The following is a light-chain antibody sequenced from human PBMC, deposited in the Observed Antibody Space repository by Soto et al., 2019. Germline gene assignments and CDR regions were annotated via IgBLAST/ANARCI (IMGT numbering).Light chain of an antibody. Sequence: QSALTQPPSASGSPGQSVTISCTGTSSDVGGYNYVSWYQQHPGKAPKRMIYEVSKRPSGVPDRFSGSKSGNTASLTVSGLQAEDEADYYCSSYAGSNFVVFGGGTQLTVL. V-gene: IGLV2-8*01. CDR3: SSYAGSNFVV. CDR1: SSDVGGYNY. CDR2: EVS. J-gene: IGLJ2*01.